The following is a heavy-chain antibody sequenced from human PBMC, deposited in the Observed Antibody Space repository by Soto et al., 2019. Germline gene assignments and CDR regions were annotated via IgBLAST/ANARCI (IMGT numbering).Heavy chain of an antibody. J-gene: IGHJ6*02. V-gene: IGHV5-51*01. CDR1: GYSFTSYW. CDR3: ARPREAGKYYYGVDV. Sequence: GESLKSSCKGSGYSFTSYWIGWVRQMPGKGLEWMGIIYPGDSDTRYGPSFQGQVTISADKSISTAYLQWSSLKASDTAMYYCARPREAGKYYYGVDVWGQGTTVTVS. CDR2: IYPGDSDT. D-gene: IGHD6-19*01.